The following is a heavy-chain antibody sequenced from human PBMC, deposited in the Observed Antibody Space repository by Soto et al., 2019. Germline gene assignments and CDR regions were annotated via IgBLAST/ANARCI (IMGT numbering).Heavy chain of an antibody. J-gene: IGHJ6*03. CDR1: GFTFSSYA. Sequence: VQLLESGGGLVQPGGSLRLSCAASGFTFSSYAMSWVRQAPGKGLEWVSAISGSGGSTYYADSVKGRFTISRDNSKNTLYLQMNSLRAEDTAVYYCAKGLGGYCSGGSCAHYYYYYYMDVWGKGTTVTVSS. CDR3: AKGLGGYCSGGSCAHYYYYYYMDV. CDR2: ISGSGGST. V-gene: IGHV3-23*01. D-gene: IGHD2-15*01.